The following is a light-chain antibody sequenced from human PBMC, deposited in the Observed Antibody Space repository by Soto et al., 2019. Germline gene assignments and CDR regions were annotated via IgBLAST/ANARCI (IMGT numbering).Light chain of an antibody. Sequence: DIQMTQSPSTLSASVGDRVTITCRASQSISSWLAWYQQKPGKAPKLLIYKASSLDSGVPSRFSGSGSGTEFTLTISSLQPDDFATYYCQQYNTYSRTFGPGTKVDIK. V-gene: IGKV1-5*03. CDR2: KAS. J-gene: IGKJ1*01. CDR3: QQYNTYSRT. CDR1: QSISSW.